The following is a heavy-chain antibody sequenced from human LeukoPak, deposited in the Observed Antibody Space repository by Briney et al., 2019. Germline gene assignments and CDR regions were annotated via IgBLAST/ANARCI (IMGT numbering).Heavy chain of an antibody. CDR1: GYTFTSYD. D-gene: IGHD3-9*01. V-gene: IGHV1-8*01. J-gene: IGHJ4*02. CDR3: TYRGRYFDWLPPADY. CDR2: MNPNSGNT. Sequence: ASVKVSCKASGYTFTSYDINWVRQATGLGLEWMGWMNPNSGNTGYAQKFQGRVTMTRNTSISTAYMELSSLKTEDTAVYYCTYRGRYFDWLPPADYWGQGTLVTVSS.